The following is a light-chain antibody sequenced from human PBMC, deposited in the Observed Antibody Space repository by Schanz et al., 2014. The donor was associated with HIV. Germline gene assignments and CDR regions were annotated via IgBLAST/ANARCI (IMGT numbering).Light chain of an antibody. V-gene: IGLV2-8*01. J-gene: IGLJ3*02. Sequence: QSALTQPPSASGSPGQSVTISCTGTSSDVSDYNYVSWYQQHPGKAPKLMIYEVTKRPSGVPDRFSGSKSDNTASLTVSGLQADDEADYYCGSYGGSDNMVFGGGTKLTVL. CDR3: GSYGGSDNMV. CDR1: SSDVSDYNY. CDR2: EVT.